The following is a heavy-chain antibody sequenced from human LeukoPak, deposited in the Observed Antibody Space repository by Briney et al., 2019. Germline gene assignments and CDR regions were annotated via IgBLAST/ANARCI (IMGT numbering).Heavy chain of an antibody. D-gene: IGHD6-19*01. V-gene: IGHV4-59*01. CDR3: ARACWSSGYYYYYYMDV. J-gene: IGHJ6*03. Sequence: SETLSLTCTVSGGSISSYYWSWIRQPPGKGLEWIGYIYYSGNTNYNPSLKSRVTISVDTSKNQFSLKLSSVTAADTAVYYCARACWSSGYYYYYYMDVWGKGTTVTISS. CDR1: GGSISSYY. CDR2: IYYSGNT.